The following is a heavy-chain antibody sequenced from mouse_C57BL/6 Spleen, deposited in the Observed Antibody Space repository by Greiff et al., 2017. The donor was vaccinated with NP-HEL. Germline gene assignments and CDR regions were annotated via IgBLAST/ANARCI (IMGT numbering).Heavy chain of an antibody. CDR1: GYAFSSSW. V-gene: IGHV1-82*01. CDR2: IYPGDGDT. D-gene: IGHD2-14*01. J-gene: IGHJ2*01. Sequence: QVQLQQSGPELVKPGASVKISCKASGYAFSSSWMNWVKQRPGKGLEWIGRIYPGDGDTNYNGKFKGKATLTADKSSSTAYMQLSSLTSEDSAVYFCARSGFRYYFDYWGQGTTLTVSS. CDR3: ARSGFRYYFDY.